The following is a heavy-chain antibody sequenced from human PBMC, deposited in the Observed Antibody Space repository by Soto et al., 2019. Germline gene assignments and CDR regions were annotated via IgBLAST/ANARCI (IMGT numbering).Heavy chain of an antibody. Sequence: EVQLVESGGGLVQPGGSLRLSCAASGFTFSSYWMSWVRQAPGKGLEWVANIKQDGSEKYYVDSVKGRFTISRDNAKNSLYLRMNSRRAEDTAVYYCAREGCSGGSCYPGSDYWGQGTLVTVSS. CDR3: AREGCSGGSCYPGSDY. J-gene: IGHJ4*02. CDR2: IKQDGSEK. CDR1: GFTFSSYW. D-gene: IGHD2-15*01. V-gene: IGHV3-7*01.